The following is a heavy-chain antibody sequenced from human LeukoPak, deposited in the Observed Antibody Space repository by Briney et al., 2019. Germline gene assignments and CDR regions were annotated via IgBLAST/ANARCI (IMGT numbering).Heavy chain of an antibody. D-gene: IGHD3-22*01. CDR2: IYTGGST. CDR3: AKHGTSGYYYFDY. Sequence: GGSLRLSCAASGFTVLTNYMSWVRQAPRGGLEWVSLIYTGGSTYYADSVKGRFTISRDISKNTLYLQLNSLRAEDTAVYYCAKHGTSGYYYFDYWGQGTLVTVSS. V-gene: IGHV3-53*01. CDR1: GFTVLTNY. J-gene: IGHJ4*02.